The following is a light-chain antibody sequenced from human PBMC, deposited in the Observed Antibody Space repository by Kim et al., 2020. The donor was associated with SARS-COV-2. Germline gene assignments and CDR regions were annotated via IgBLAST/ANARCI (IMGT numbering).Light chain of an antibody. CDR3: QSFDDNNDVV. Sequence: NFMLTQPHSVSESPRKTITISCTRSSGSFADYYVQWLQQRPGSAPTTVLYQDNRTPSGIPDRFSCSIDSSSKSASLTISGLETEDEADYFCQSFDDNNDVVFGGGTKVTVL. J-gene: IGLJ2*01. V-gene: IGLV6-57*04. CDR1: SGSFADYY. CDR2: QDN.